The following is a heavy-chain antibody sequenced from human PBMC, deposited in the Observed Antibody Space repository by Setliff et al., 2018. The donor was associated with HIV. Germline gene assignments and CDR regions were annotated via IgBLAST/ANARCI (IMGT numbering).Heavy chain of an antibody. CDR1: GGSFNTYA. Sequence: SVKVSCKSSGGSFNTYAINWVRQAPGQGLEWMGGIISIFDKANYAQKFHGRLTITADDSTRTVYMELNSLGSGDTAVYSCARGGVRAYSYGEAFDIWGQGTLVTVSS. J-gene: IGHJ3*02. CDR3: ARGGVRAYSYGEAFDI. CDR2: IISIFDKA. D-gene: IGHD5-18*01. V-gene: IGHV1-69*13.